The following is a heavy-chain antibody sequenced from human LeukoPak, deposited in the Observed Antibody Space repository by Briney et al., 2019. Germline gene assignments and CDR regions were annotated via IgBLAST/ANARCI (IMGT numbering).Heavy chain of an antibody. CDR3: ARLHLITYYWFDP. V-gene: IGHV4-61*02. D-gene: IGHD3-22*01. CDR2: IYTSGST. J-gene: IGHJ5*02. Sequence: SETLSLTCTVSGGSISSGSYYWSWIRQPAGKGLEWIGRIYTSGSTNYSPSLKSRVTISVDTSKNQFSLKLSSVTAADTAVYYCARLHLITYYWFDPWGQGTLVTVSS. CDR1: GGSISSGSYY.